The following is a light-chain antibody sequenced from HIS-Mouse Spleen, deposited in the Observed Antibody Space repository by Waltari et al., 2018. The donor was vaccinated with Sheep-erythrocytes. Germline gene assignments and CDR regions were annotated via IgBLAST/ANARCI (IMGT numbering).Light chain of an antibody. J-gene: IGLJ2*01. CDR3: QAWDSSTAVV. V-gene: IGLV3-1*01. CDR1: SLRSYY. Sequence: SSELTQDPAVSVALGQTVRITCQGDSLRSYYASWYQQKPGQSPVLVIYQDSKRPSGIPERFSGSNSGNTATLTISGTQAMDEADYYCQAWDSSTAVVFGGGTKLTVL. CDR2: QDS.